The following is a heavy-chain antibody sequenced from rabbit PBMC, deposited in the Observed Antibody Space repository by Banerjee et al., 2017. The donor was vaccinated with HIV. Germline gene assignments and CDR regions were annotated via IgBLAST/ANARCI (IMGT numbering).Heavy chain of an antibody. CDR3: AREGGDVWGFNL. CDR1: GFSFSSGYF. J-gene: IGHJ4*01. D-gene: IGHD2-1*01. CDR2: IDIGGGNT. Sequence: QSLEESGGDLVKPEGSLTLTCTASGFSFSSGYFMCWVRQAPGKGLEWIACIDIGGGNTYYASWAKGRFTISKTSSTTVTLQMTSLAGADTATYFCAREGGDVWGFNLWGPGTLVTVS. V-gene: IGHV1S40*01.